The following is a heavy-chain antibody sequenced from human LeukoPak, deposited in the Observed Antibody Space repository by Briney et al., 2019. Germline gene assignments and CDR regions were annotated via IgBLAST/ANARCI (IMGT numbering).Heavy chain of an antibody. CDR3: ARDFEFTTEDTFASPDY. J-gene: IGHJ4*02. CDR2: IWYDASKE. V-gene: IGHV3-33*01. Sequence: GSSLSLSCGPSGFIFSNYGMHWIRQAPGRGVEWVADIWYDASKEYYQNSVEGRFTISRDDSKNTLDLQMNSLRPDDTAMYYCARDFEFTTEDTFASPDYWGQGNLVTVSS. D-gene: IGHD5-18*01. CDR1: GFIFSNYG.